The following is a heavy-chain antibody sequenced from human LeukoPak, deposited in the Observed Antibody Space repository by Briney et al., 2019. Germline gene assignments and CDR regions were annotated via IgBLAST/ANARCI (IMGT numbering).Heavy chain of an antibody. J-gene: IGHJ5*02. Sequence: GAPLKISSQGSGSRFTSYWIGWVRPMPGKGLEWMGIIYPGDSDTRYSPSFQGQVTISADKSISTAYLQWSSLKASDTAMYYFARIAAAGPQGWFDHWGQGTLVTVSS. CDR2: IYPGDSDT. V-gene: IGHV5-51*01. CDR3: ARIAAAGPQGWFDH. CDR1: GSRFTSYW. D-gene: IGHD6-13*01.